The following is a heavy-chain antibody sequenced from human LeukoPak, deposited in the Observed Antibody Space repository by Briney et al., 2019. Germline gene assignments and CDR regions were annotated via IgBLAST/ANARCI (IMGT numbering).Heavy chain of an antibody. Sequence: SETLSLTCTVSGGSISSYYWSWIRQPPGKGLEWIGYIYYSGNTNYNPSLKSRVTISVDTSKNQFSLKLSSVTAADTAVYYCARVPVAGRTFDYWGQGTLVTVSS. CDR3: ARVPVAGRTFDY. V-gene: IGHV4-59*01. D-gene: IGHD6-19*01. J-gene: IGHJ4*02. CDR1: GGSISSYY. CDR2: IYYSGNT.